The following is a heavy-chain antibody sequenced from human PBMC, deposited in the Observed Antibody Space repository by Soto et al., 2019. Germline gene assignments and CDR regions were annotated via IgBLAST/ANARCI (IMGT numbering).Heavy chain of an antibody. J-gene: IGHJ3*02. V-gene: IGHV5-51*01. Sequence: GESLKISFKGYGYSFTIYWIGCVRQMPGKGLEWMGIIYPGDSDTRYSPSFQGQVTISADKSISTAYLQWSSLKASDTAMYYCARVERGDAFDIWGQGTMVTVSS. CDR3: ARVERGDAFDI. D-gene: IGHD3-10*01. CDR1: GYSFTIYW. CDR2: IYPGDSDT.